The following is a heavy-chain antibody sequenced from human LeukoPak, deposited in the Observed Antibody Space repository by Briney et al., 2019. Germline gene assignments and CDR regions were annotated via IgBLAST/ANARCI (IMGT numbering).Heavy chain of an antibody. V-gene: IGHV3-23*01. CDR2: ISGGGEST. CDR3: AKGKYSSGGVPDY. Sequence: GGSLRLSCAASEFTFSSHAMNWVRQAPGKGLGWVSSISGGGESTYYADSVKGRFTVSRDNSKNTLYLQINSLRGEDTAVYYCAKGKYSSGGVPDYWGQGTMVTVSS. D-gene: IGHD6-19*01. CDR1: EFTFSSHA. J-gene: IGHJ4*02.